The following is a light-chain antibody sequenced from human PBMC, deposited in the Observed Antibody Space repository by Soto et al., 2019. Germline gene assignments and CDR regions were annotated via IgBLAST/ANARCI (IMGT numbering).Light chain of an antibody. CDR3: SSFTSTNPVL. CDR2: NVS. V-gene: IGLV2-14*01. Sequence: QSALTQPASVSGSPGQSITISCTGTSSDVGGYNYVSWYQQHPGKAPKLMIYNVSNRPSGVSNRFSGSKSGNTASLTISGLQAEDGGHYYCSSFTSTNPVLFGGGTKLTVL. CDR1: SSDVGGYNY. J-gene: IGLJ2*01.